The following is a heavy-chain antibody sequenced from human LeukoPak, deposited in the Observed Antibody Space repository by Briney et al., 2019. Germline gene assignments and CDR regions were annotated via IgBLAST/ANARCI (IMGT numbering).Heavy chain of an antibody. D-gene: IGHD2-2*01. V-gene: IGHV4-4*07. CDR3: ASSPIVVVPAARPNYNWFDP. Sequence: PSETLSLTCTFSGGSISSDYWTWIRQPAGKGLEWIGHIYTSGSTDYNPSLKSRVTISVDTSKNQFSLKLSSVTAADTAVYYCASSPIVVVPAARPNYNWFDPWGQGTLVTVSS. CDR2: IYTSGST. J-gene: IGHJ5*02. CDR1: GGSISSDY.